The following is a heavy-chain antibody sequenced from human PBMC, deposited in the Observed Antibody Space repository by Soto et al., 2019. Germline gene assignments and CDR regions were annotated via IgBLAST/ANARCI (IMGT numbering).Heavy chain of an antibody. J-gene: IGHJ4*02. V-gene: IGHV3-30-3*01. Sequence: GSLRLSCAASGFTFSSYAMHWVRQAPGKGLEWVAVISYDGSNKYYADSVKGRFTISRDNSKNTLYLQMNSLRAEDTAVYYCAREAVAGRRYFDYWGQGTLVTVSS. CDR2: ISYDGSNK. CDR3: AREAVAGRRYFDY. D-gene: IGHD6-19*01. CDR1: GFTFSSYA.